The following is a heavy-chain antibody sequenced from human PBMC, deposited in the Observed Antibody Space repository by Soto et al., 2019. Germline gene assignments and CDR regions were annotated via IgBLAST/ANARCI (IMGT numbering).Heavy chain of an antibody. Sequence: GGSLRVSCAASGFIFNNYARHWVRQAPGKGPEWVAVISYDGSNRFYADSVKGRFTISRDNSKNTLYLQMNSLRPEDTAVYYCARDIVVAGSPDYFFDYWGQGTLVTVSS. CDR3: ARDIVVAGSPDYFFDY. V-gene: IGHV3-30-3*01. J-gene: IGHJ4*02. D-gene: IGHD6-19*01. CDR1: GFIFNNYA. CDR2: ISYDGSNR.